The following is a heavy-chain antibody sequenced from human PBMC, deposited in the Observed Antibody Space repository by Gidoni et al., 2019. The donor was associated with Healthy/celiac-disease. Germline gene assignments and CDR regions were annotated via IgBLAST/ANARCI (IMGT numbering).Heavy chain of an antibody. Sequence: QVQLVESGGGVVQPGRSLRLSCAASGFTCSSYAMHWVRQAPGKGLEWVAVISYDGSNKYYADSVKGRFTISRDNSKNTLYLQMNSLRAEDTAVYYCARGGYCSSTSCYGGWFDYWGQGTLVTVSS. CDR3: ARGGYCSSTSCYGGWFDY. CDR2: ISYDGSNK. CDR1: GFTCSSYA. D-gene: IGHD2-2*01. V-gene: IGHV3-30-3*01. J-gene: IGHJ4*02.